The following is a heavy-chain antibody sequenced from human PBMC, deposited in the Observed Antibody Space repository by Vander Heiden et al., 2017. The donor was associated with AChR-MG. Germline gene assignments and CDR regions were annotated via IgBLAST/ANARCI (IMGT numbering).Heavy chain of an antibody. V-gene: IGHV3-23*01. CDR3: AKDRACSGGSCYLGVLFY. D-gene: IGHD2-15*01. Sequence: EVQLLESGGGLVQPGGSLRLSCAASGFTFSSYAMSWVRQAPGKGLEWVSGISGSGTSTNYADSVKGRFTISRDNSKNTLYLQMNSLRAEDTAVYYCAKDRACSGGSCYLGVLFYWGQGTLVTVSS. CDR2: ISGSGTST. J-gene: IGHJ4*02. CDR1: GFTFSSYA.